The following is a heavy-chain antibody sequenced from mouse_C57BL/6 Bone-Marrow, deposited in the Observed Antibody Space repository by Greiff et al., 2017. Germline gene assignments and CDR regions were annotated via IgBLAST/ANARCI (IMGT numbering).Heavy chain of an antibody. CDR2: IYPGSGST. J-gene: IGHJ1*03. V-gene: IGHV1-55*01. D-gene: IGHD1-1*01. CDR1: GYTFTSYW. CDR3: ARAYGSNYWYFDV. Sequence: VQLQQPGAELVKPGASVKMSCKASGYTFTSYWITWVKQRPGQGLEWIGDIYPGSGSTNYNEKFKSKATLTVDTSSSTAYMQRSSLTSEDSAVYYCARAYGSNYWYFDVWGTGTTVTVSS.